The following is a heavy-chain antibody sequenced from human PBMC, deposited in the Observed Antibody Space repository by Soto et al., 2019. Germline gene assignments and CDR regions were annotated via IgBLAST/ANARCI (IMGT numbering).Heavy chain of an antibody. CDR3: ARERPDGARLDP. CDR1: GGSISSGGYY. J-gene: IGHJ5*02. D-gene: IGHD6-6*01. Sequence: SETLSLTCTVSGGSISSGGYYWSWIRQHPGKGLEWIGYIYHSGSTYYNPSLKSRVTISVDTSKNQFSLKLSSVTAAGTAVYYCARERPDGARLDPWGQGTLVTVSS. CDR2: IYHSGST. V-gene: IGHV4-30-4*08.